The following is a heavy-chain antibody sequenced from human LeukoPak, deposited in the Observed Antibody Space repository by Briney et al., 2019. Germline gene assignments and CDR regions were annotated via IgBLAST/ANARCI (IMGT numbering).Heavy chain of an antibody. CDR1: GFTFSSYD. D-gene: IGHD5-12*01. Sequence: PGGSLRLSCAASGFTFSSYDMHWVRQATGKGLEWVSAIGSAGDTYYPGSVKGRFTISRENAKNSLYLQMNSLRAGDTAVCYCARGALVATSDGAFDIWGQGTMVTVSS. CDR3: ARGALVATSDGAFDI. J-gene: IGHJ3*02. V-gene: IGHV3-13*01. CDR2: IGSAGDT.